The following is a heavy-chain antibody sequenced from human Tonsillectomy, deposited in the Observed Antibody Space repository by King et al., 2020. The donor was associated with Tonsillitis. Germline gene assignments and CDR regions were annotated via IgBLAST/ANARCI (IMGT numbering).Heavy chain of an antibody. CDR1: GGSISTNDYS. J-gene: IGHJ3*02. D-gene: IGHD3-22*01. CDR2: IYYSGST. Sequence: VQLQESGPGVVKPSETLSLTCTVSGGSISTNDYSWGWIRQPPGKGLEWIGTIYYSGSTYYSPSLKSRVSISVDTSKKQVSLKVNSVTAADTAVYYCVRQIPRRDSFDDSDYYSGGFDIWGQGTAVTVSS. CDR3: VRQIPRRDSFDDSDYYSGGFDI. V-gene: IGHV4-39*01.